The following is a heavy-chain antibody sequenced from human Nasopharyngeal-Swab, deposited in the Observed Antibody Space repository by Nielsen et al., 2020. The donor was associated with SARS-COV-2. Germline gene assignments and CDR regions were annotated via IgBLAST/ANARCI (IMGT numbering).Heavy chain of an antibody. V-gene: IGHV1-2*06. CDR2: INPNSGGT. CDR3: ARAVYSSSWYYFDY. Sequence: ASVKVSCKASGYTFTGYYMHWVRQAPGQGLEWMGRINPNSGGTNYAQKFQGRVTMTRDTSISTACMELSRLRSDDTAVYYCARAVYSSSWYYFDYWGQGTLVTVSS. D-gene: IGHD6-13*01. CDR1: GYTFTGYY. J-gene: IGHJ4*02.